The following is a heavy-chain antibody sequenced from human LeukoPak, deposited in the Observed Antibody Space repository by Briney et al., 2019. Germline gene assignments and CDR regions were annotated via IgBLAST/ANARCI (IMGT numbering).Heavy chain of an antibody. J-gene: IGHJ3*02. CDR1: GITFSNAW. D-gene: IGHD3-10*01. CDR2: IKSKTNGGTT. V-gene: IGHV3-15*01. Sequence: GGSLRLSCAASGITFSNAWMSWVRQAPGKGLEWVGRIKSKTNGGTTDYAAPVKGRFTISRDESKNTLYLQMNSLRTEDTAVYYCTTDRFRGGLGSTVGDAFDIWGQGTMVTVSS. CDR3: TTDRFRGGLGSTVGDAFDI.